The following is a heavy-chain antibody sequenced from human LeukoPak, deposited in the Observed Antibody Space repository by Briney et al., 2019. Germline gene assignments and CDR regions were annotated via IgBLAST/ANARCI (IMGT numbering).Heavy chain of an antibody. V-gene: IGHV3-23*01. D-gene: IGHD3-22*01. J-gene: IGHJ4*02. Sequence: GGSLRLSCAASGFSFSTYAMSWVRQAPGKGLEWVSVISGSGGGGSTYTADSVSGRFTISRDNSKSTLYLQTNSLRVADTAVYYCAKETDNFDSNIDYWGRGTLVSVSS. CDR2: ISGSGGGGST. CDR3: AKETDNFDSNIDY. CDR1: GFSFSTYA.